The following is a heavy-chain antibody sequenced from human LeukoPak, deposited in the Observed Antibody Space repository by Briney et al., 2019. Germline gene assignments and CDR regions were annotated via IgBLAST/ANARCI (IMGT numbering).Heavy chain of an antibody. CDR1: GFIFSDYY. Sequence: GGSLRLSCAASGFIFSDYYMSWVRQAPGKGLEWVSFIYSDNTHYSDSVKGRFTISRDNSKNTLYPQMNSLRAEDTAVYYCARRAGAYSHPYDYWGQGTLVTVSS. D-gene: IGHD4/OR15-4a*01. V-gene: IGHV3-53*01. CDR3: ARRAGAYSHPYDY. J-gene: IGHJ4*02. CDR2: IYSDNT.